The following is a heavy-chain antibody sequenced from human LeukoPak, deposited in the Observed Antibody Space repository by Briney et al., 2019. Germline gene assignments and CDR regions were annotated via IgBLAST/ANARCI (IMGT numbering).Heavy chain of an antibody. CDR3: ARGRIAVADRALDY. CDR1: GYTFTGYY. J-gene: IGHJ4*02. CDR2: MNPNSGNT. Sequence: ASVKVSCKASGYTFTGYYMHWVGQAPGQGREWMGWMNPNSGNTGYAQKFQGRVTITRNTSISTAYMELSSLRSEDTAVYYCARGRIAVADRALDYWGQGTLVTVSS. V-gene: IGHV1-8*03. D-gene: IGHD6-19*01.